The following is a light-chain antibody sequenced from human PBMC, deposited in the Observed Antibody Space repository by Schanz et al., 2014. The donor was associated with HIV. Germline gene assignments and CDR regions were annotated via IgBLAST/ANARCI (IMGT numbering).Light chain of an antibody. J-gene: IGKJ4*01. V-gene: IGKV3-20*01. CDR3: QYFGNSGGT. Sequence: EIVLTQSPGTLSLSPGERATLSCRASQSVNSNFLGWYQQKPGQAPRLLIFGASNRATGTPDRFSGSESGTDFTLTISSLEPEDFAVYYCQYFGNSGGTFGGGTKVEIK. CDR1: QSVNSNF. CDR2: GAS.